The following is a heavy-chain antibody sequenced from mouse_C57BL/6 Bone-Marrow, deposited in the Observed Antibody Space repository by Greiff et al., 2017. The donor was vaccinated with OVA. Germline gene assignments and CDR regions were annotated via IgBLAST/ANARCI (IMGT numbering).Heavy chain of an antibody. CDR2: INSDGSST. CDR3: ANDRGGYGNYDY. D-gene: IGHD2-10*02. V-gene: IGHV5-16*01. J-gene: IGHJ2*01. Sequence: EVQRVEPEGGLVQPGSSMKLSCTASGFTFSDYYMAWVRQVPEKGLEWVANINSDGSSTYYLDSLKSRFTISRDNAKNIPYLQMSSLKCEDTAAYDCANDRGGYGNYDYWGQGTTLTVSS. CDR1: GFTFSDYY.